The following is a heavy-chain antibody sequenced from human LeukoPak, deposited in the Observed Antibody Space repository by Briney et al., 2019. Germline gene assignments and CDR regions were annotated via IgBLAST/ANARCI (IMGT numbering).Heavy chain of an antibody. D-gene: IGHD5-18*01. Sequence: GESLKISCKGSGYSFNSYWIGWVRQMPGKGLKWMGIIYPGDSDARYSPSFQGQVTISADKSISTAYLQWSSLKASDTAMYYCARPGYSYGPPYFDYWGQGTLVTVSS. CDR2: IYPGDSDA. V-gene: IGHV5-51*01. CDR3: ARPGYSYGPPYFDY. CDR1: GYSFNSYW. J-gene: IGHJ4*02.